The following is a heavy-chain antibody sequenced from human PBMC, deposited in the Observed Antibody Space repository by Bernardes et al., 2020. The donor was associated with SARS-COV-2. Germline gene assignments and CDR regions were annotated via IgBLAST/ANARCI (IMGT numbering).Heavy chain of an antibody. Sequence: GGSLRPSCAASGFTFSNYWMSWVRQGPGKGLEWVANKNEDGSETYSVDSVKGRFIISRDNAKNSLYLQMNSLRAEDTAVYYCARGDVWSGDFWGQGTLVTVSS. V-gene: IGHV3-7*03. CDR3: ARGDVWSGDF. CDR2: KNEDGSET. J-gene: IGHJ4*02. CDR1: GFTFSNYW. D-gene: IGHD2-21*01.